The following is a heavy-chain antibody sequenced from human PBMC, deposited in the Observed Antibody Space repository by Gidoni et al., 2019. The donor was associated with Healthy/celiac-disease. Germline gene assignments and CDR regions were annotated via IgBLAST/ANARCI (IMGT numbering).Heavy chain of an antibody. CDR3: ARENIDYGDYLFDY. CDR1: AYTFTSYG. J-gene: IGHJ4*02. Sequence: QVQLVQSGAEVKKPGASVTVSCKASAYTFTSYGISWVRQAPGQGLEWMGGISAYNGNTNYAQKVQGRVTMTTDTSTSTAYMELRSLRSDDTAVYYCARENIDYGDYLFDYWGQGTLVTVSS. CDR2: ISAYNGNT. V-gene: IGHV1-18*01. D-gene: IGHD4-17*01.